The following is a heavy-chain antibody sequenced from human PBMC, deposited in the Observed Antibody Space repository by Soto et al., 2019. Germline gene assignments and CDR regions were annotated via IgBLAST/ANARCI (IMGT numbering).Heavy chain of an antibody. CDR3: ARYVPGGYDSSGYYHYNWFDP. CDR2: IIPIFGTA. CDR1: GGTFSSYA. D-gene: IGHD3-22*01. V-gene: IGHV1-69*13. Sequence: SVKVSCKASGGTFSSYAISWVRQAPGQGLEWMGGIIPIFGTANYAQKFQGRVTITADESTSTAYMELSSLRSEDTAVYYCARYVPGGYDSSGYYHYNWFDPWGQGTLVTVSS. J-gene: IGHJ5*02.